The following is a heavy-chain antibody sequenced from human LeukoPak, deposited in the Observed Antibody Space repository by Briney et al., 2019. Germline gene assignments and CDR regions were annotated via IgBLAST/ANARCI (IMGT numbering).Heavy chain of an antibody. CDR3: AKEGRRWSGYPYMDV. D-gene: IGHD3-3*01. CDR2: IRYDGSNK. J-gene: IGHJ6*03. V-gene: IGHV3-30*02. CDR1: GFTFSSYG. Sequence: GGSLRLSCAASGFTFSSYGMHWVRQAPGKGLEWVAFIRYDGSNKYYADSVKGRFTISRDNSKNTLYLQMNSLRAEDTAVYYCAKEGRRWSGYPYMDVWGKGTTVTVSS.